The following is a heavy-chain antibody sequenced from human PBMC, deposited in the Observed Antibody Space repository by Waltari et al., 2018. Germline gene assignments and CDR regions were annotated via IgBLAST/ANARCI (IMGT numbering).Heavy chain of an antibody. D-gene: IGHD2-8*02. Sequence: QLQLQESGPGLVQSSETLSLPCTVSGAPIRRRRYYWGWIRQSPGKGLEVIGSWYYNGTTYYHPSLKGRVTISVDTSKKQFFLKLSSVTASDTAMYYCARYPAVVYAKVDPWGQGTLVIVSS. CDR1: GAPIRRRRYY. V-gene: IGHV4-39*01. J-gene: IGHJ5*02. CDR3: ARYPAVVYAKVDP. CDR2: WYYNGTT.